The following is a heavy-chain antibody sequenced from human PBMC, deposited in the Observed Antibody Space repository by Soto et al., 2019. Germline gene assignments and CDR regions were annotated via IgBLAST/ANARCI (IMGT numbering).Heavy chain of an antibody. V-gene: IGHV4-31*03. CDR2: IYYSGST. J-gene: IGHJ4*02. Sequence: SETLSLTCTVSGGSISSGGYYWSWIRQHPGKGLEGIGYIYYSGSTYYNPSLKSRVTISVDTSKNQFSLKLSSVPAADLAVYYCARDKGTYIFDYWGRGTMVTVSS. CDR1: GGSISSGGYY. CDR3: ARDKGTYIFDY.